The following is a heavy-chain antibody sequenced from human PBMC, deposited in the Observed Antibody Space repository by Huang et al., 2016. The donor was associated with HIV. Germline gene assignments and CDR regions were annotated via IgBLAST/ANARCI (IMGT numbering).Heavy chain of an antibody. CDR3: ARPIYYVSSGQPSDGFDI. V-gene: IGHV5-51*01. CDR1: GYTFTSYW. J-gene: IGHJ3*02. D-gene: IGHD3-22*01. Sequence: EVNLVQSGAEVRKPGESLKMSCKASGYTFTSYWIGWVRQMPGKGLEWMGTIYPDASDIRYSPTFQGQVTISVDRSISTAYLQWSRLKASETAVYYCARPIYYVSSGQPSDGFDIWGQGTMITVSS. CDR2: IYPDASDI.